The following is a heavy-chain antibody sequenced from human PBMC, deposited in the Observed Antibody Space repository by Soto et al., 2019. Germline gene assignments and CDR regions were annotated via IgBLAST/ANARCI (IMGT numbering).Heavy chain of an antibody. Sequence: QVQLVQSGAEVKTPGSSVRVSCKASGGTFSRYTLNWVRQAPGQGLEWMGGIIPRFGTRNYAPTLQDRVTIIADESTNTAYMEWNSLMSEDTAVYYCARGRGIYNSRRSELDQWGQGTLVTVSS. CDR3: ARGRGIYNSRRSELDQ. D-gene: IGHD3-16*01. J-gene: IGHJ4*02. CDR2: IIPRFGTR. V-gene: IGHV1-69*01. CDR1: GGTFSRYT.